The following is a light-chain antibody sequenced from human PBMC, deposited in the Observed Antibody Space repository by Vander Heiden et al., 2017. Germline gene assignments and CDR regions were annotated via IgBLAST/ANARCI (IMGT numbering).Light chain of an antibody. CDR3: QQDHNWPIT. Sequence: EIVMTQSPDPLSVSPGERATLSCRASQSISGNLAWYQEKPGQGPRLLIYGASTRATGVPARFSGSGSGTEFTLTISSLQSEDFAVYFCQQDHNWPITFGQGTQLEIK. CDR1: QSISGN. CDR2: GAS. J-gene: IGKJ5*01. V-gene: IGKV3-15*01.